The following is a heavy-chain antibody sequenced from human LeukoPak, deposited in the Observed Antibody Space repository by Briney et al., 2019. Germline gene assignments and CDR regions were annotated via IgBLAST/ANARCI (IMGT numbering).Heavy chain of an antibody. CDR1: GGSISSSSYY. Sequence: SETLSLTCTVSGGSISSSSYYWGWIRQPPGKGLEWIGSIYYSGSTYYNPSLKSRVTISVDTSNNQFSLKLSSVTAADTAVYYCARGNSYGFRVGYYFDYWGQGTLVTVSS. CDR3: ARGNSYGFRVGYYFDY. CDR2: IYYSGST. J-gene: IGHJ4*02. D-gene: IGHD5-18*01. V-gene: IGHV4-39*07.